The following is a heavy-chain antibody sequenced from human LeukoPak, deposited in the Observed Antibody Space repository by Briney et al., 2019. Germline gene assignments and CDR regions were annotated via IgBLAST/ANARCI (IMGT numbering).Heavy chain of an antibody. CDR1: GFTFSSYW. CDR3: ARESGFYGDYGAFDI. V-gene: IGHV3-74*01. Sequence: GGSLRLSCAASGFTFSSYWMHWVRQAPGKGLVWVSRIYSDGSTTNYADSVKGRFTISRDNAKNTLYLQVNSLRAEDTAIYYCARESGFYGDYGAFDIWGQGTTVTVSS. J-gene: IGHJ3*02. CDR2: IYSDGSTT. D-gene: IGHD4-17*01.